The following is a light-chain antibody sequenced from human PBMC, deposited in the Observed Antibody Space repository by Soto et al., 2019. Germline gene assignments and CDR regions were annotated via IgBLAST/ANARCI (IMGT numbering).Light chain of an antibody. Sequence: QSVLTQPASVSGSPGQSITISCTGTSSDVGGYNYVSWYQQHPGKAPKLMIYDVSNRPSGVSNRFSGSKSGNTASLTISGLQAVDEADYYCSSYTSSSTLVFGTGTKATVL. V-gene: IGLV2-14*01. CDR3: SSYTSSSTLV. CDR1: SSDVGGYNY. CDR2: DVS. J-gene: IGLJ1*01.